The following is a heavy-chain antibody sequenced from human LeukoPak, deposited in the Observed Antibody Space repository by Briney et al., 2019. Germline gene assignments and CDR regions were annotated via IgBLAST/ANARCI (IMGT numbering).Heavy chain of an antibody. CDR1: GYIFTGDY. Sequence: ASVNVSCKASGYIFTGDYMHWVRQASGQGLEWMGWINPNSGGTNYAQKFQGRVTMTRDTSISTAYMELSRLRSDDTAVYYCARWRGAGDYWGQGTLVTVSS. CDR3: ARWRGAGDY. J-gene: IGHJ4*02. D-gene: IGHD1-26*01. V-gene: IGHV1-2*02. CDR2: INPNSGGT.